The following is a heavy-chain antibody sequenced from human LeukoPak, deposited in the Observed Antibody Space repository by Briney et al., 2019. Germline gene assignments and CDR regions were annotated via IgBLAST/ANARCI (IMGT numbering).Heavy chain of an antibody. CDR1: GGPNSSSSYY. Sequence: PSETLSLTCSVSGGPNSSSSYYGRWVRQPPAKGLVCIESIYYSGTTYYNPSLKSRVTISVDTAKNQFSLNLSSVTAADTAVYYCARPAVKYSNYYFDYWGQGTLVTVSS. V-gene: IGHV4-39*01. CDR3: ARPAVKYSNYYFDY. D-gene: IGHD4-11*01. CDR2: IYYSGTT. J-gene: IGHJ4*02.